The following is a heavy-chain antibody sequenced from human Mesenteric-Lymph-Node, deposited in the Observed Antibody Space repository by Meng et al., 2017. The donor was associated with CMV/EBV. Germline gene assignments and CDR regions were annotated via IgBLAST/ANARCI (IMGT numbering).Heavy chain of an antibody. CDR2: ILPMLGLA. CDR1: GYKFTRYG. CDR3: ARDGGNDFFAYYGMDV. Sequence: SVKVSCKASGYKFTRYGISWVRQVPGQGLEWMGRILPMLGLANYGQKFQGRVTITADTSTDTAYMELSSLRSEDTAIYYCARDGGNDFFAYYGMDVWGQGTTVTVSS. D-gene: IGHD5-12*01. V-gene: IGHV1-69*04. J-gene: IGHJ6*01.